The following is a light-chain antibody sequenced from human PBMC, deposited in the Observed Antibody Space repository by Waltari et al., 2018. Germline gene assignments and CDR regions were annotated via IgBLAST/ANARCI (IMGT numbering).Light chain of an antibody. V-gene: IGKV2-40*01. CDR3: MQALEFPYS. J-gene: IGKJ2*03. CDR2: EVS. CDR1: QSLLDSEDGNTY. Sequence: DIVMTHTPVSLPVTLGEPASISCRYSQSLLDSEDGNTYLEWYLQKPGQSPQLLIYEVSNRASGVPDRFSGSESDTDFTLKISRVEAEDVGVYYCMQALEFPYSFGQGTKVEIK.